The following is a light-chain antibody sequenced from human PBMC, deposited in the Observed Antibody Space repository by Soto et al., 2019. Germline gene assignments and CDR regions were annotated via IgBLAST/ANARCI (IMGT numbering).Light chain of an antibody. CDR2: DAS. J-gene: IGKJ1*01. V-gene: IGKV1-5*01. CDR3: QQYGSSPRT. CDR1: QSISSW. Sequence: DIQMTQSPSTLSASVGDRVTITCRASQSISSWLAWYQQKPGKAPKLLIYDASSLESGVPSRFSGSGSGTELTITISSLQPDDCEVYDGQQYGSSPRTFGQGTKVDIK.